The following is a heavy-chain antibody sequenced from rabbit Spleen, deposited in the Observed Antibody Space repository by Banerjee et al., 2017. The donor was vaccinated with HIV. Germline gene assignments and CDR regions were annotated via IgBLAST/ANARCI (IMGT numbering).Heavy chain of an antibody. Sequence: QEQLVESGGGLVQPEGSLTLTCKASGFSFNSGYDMCWVRQAPGKGLQWIACIYTGSSGGTYSATWAKGRFTISKTSSTTVTLQMTRLTTADTATYFCARDSAGREDFDLWGPGTLVTVS. CDR1: GFSFNSGYD. CDR2: IYTGSSGGT. D-gene: IGHD4-2*01. V-gene: IGHV1S45*01. J-gene: IGHJ4*01. CDR3: ARDSAGREDFDL.